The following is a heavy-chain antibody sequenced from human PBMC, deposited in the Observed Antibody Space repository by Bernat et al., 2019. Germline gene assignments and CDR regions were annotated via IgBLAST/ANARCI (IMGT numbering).Heavy chain of an antibody. CDR3: AKGVSAGSTHFKWSGMDV. J-gene: IGHJ6*02. V-gene: IGHV3-30*04. Sequence: QVQLVDSGGGVVQPGRSLRLSCTASGFTFSSHAMHWVRQTPGKGLEWLAVISFDGRNQYYPDSVKGRFTISRDNFKNTLDLQMNSLRPEDTAVYYCAKGVSAGSTHFKWSGMDVWGQGTTVTVSS. CDR1: GFTFSSHA. CDR2: ISFDGRNQ. D-gene: IGHD3-3*02.